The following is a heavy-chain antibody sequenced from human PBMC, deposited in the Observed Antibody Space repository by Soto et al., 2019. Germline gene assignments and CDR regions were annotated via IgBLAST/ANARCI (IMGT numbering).Heavy chain of an antibody. CDR1: GGSISSGDYY. D-gene: IGHD2-15*01. CDR2: IYYSGST. V-gene: IGHV4-30-4*01. CDR3: ARVAATQMLFDP. Sequence: SETLSLTCTVSGGSISSGDYYWSWIRQPPGKGLEWIGYIYYSGSTYYNPSLKSRVTISVDTSKNQFSLKLSSVTAADTAVYYCARVAATQMLFDPWGQGTLVTVSS. J-gene: IGHJ5*02.